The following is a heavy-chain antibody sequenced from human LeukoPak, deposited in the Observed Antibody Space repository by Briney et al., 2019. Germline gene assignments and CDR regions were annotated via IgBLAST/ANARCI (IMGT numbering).Heavy chain of an antibody. CDR3: ARPRANSGSYFLPDY. Sequence: GGSLRLSCAASGFTFSSYAMHWVRQAPGKGLKYVSAISSNGGSTYYANSVKGRFTISRDNSKNTLYLQMGSLRAEDMAVYYCARPRANSGSYFLPDYWGQGTLVTVSS. CDR1: GFTFSSYA. D-gene: IGHD3-10*01. J-gene: IGHJ4*02. V-gene: IGHV3-64*01. CDR2: ISSNGGST.